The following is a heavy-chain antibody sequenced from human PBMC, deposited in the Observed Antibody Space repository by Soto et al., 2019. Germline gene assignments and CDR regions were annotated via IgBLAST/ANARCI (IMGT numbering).Heavy chain of an antibody. CDR1: GFTFTNYI. D-gene: IGHD3-10*01. J-gene: IGHJ4*02. V-gene: IGHV3-21*01. Sequence: GGSLRLSCVASGFTFTNYIINWVRQAPGKGLEWVSSISSNSRYVYYADSVKGRFTISRDNARNSVYLQMSSLRAEDTAVYYCARDIRAIAFDYWGQGT. CDR2: ISSNSRYV. CDR3: ARDIRAIAFDY.